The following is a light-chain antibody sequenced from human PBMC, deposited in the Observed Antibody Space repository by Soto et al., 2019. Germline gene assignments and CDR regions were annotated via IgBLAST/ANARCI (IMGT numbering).Light chain of an antibody. J-gene: IGKJ2*01. V-gene: IGKV3-15*01. Sequence: EIVMTQSPDTLSVSPGERATLSCRASQSVSSNLAWYQQKPGQAPRLLMYGASTRATGIPARFSGSGSGTEFTLTISSLQSEDFAVYYCQQYDSWPPSYTFGQGTKLEIK. CDR2: GAS. CDR1: QSVSSN. CDR3: QQYDSWPPSYT.